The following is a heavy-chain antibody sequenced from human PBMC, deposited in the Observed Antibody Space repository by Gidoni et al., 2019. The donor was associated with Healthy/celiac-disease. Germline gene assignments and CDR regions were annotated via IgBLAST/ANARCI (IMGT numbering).Heavy chain of an antibody. CDR2: ISGSGGST. J-gene: IGHJ4*02. V-gene: IGHV3-23*01. CDR3: AKDSVIAVAGTLGSDY. CDR1: GFTFSSYA. D-gene: IGHD6-19*01. Sequence: EVQLLESGGGLVQPGGSLRLSCAASGFTFSSYAMSWVRQAPGKGLEWVSAISGSGGSTYYADSVKGRFTISRDNSKNTLYLQMNSLRAEDTAVYYCAKDSVIAVAGTLGSDYWGQGTLVTVSS.